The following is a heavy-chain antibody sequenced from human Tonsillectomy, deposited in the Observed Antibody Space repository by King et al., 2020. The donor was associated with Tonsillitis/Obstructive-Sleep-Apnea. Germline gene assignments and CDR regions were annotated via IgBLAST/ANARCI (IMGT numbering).Heavy chain of an antibody. CDR3: ARVIRSSGYYFGY. D-gene: IGHD3-22*01. J-gene: IGHJ4*02. V-gene: IGHV4-31*03. Sequence: VQLQESGPGLVKPSQTLSLTCTVSGGSISSGGYYWSWIRQHPGKGLEWIGYIYYSGSTYYNPSLKSRVNISVDPSKNQFSLKLSSVTAADTAVYFCARVIRSSGYYFGYWGQGTLVTVSS. CDR1: GGSISSGGYY. CDR2: IYYSGST.